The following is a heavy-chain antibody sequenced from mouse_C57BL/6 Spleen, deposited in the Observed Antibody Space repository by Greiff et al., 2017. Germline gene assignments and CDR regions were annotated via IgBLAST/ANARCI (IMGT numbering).Heavy chain of an antibody. V-gene: IGHV1-52*01. CDR2: IDPSDSET. Sequence: QVQLQQPGAELVRPGSSVKLSCKASGYTFTSYWMHWVKQRPIQGLEWIGNIDPSDSETHYNQKFKDKATLTVDKSSSTAYMQLSSLTSEDSAVYYWARGATTGYFDVWGTGTTVTVSS. CDR1: GYTFTSYW. D-gene: IGHD3-1*01. CDR3: ARGATTGYFDV. J-gene: IGHJ1*03.